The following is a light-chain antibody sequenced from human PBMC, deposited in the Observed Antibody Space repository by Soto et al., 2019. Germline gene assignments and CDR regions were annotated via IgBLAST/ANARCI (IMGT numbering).Light chain of an antibody. V-gene: IGLV1-40*01. J-gene: IGLJ1*01. Sequence: SVLTQPPSVSGAPGQRVTFSCTGSSSNIGAGYDVHWYQQLPGTAPKVLIYGNSNRPSGVPDRFSGSKSGTSASLAITGLQAEDEADYYCQSYDSSLSGYVFGTGTKVTV. CDR3: QSYDSSLSGYV. CDR1: SSNIGAGYD. CDR2: GNS.